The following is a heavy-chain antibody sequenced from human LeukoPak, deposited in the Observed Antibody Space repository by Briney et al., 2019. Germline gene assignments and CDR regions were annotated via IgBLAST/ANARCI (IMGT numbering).Heavy chain of an antibody. V-gene: IGHV3-23*01. CDR1: GFTFSSYA. Sequence: GGSLRLSCAASGFTFSSYAMSWVRQAPGKGLEWVSSISGSGGGTYYADSVKGRFTISRDNSKNTLYLQMNSLRAEDTAVYYCAKRETTTHTWGAFEIWGQGTLITVSS. CDR2: ISGSGGGT. J-gene: IGHJ3*02. CDR3: AKRETTTHTWGAFEI. D-gene: IGHD4-11*01.